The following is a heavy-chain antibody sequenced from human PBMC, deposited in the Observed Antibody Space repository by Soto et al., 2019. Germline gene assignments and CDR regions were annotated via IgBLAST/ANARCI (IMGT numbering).Heavy chain of an antibody. D-gene: IGHD5-12*01. J-gene: IGHJ4*02. V-gene: IGHV3-74*01. Sequence: EVQLVESGGGLVQPGGSLRLSCVASGFTFSRYWMHWVRQAPGKGLVWVSRINSDGSSTNYADSVKGRFTISRDNAKNTLYLQINILRAEDTAVYYCSRDSAGYGGGGCYYWGQGTLVTVSS. CDR1: GFTFSRYW. CDR2: INSDGSST. CDR3: SRDSAGYGGGGCYY.